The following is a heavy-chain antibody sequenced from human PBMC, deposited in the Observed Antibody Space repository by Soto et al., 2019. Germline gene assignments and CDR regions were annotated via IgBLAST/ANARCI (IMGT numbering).Heavy chain of an antibody. V-gene: IGHV3-15*07. CDR2: IKSKPAGGTT. CDR3: TADLPGGYSNFFDY. J-gene: IGHJ4*02. Sequence: PGGSLRLACAASGLSFIDAWMNWVRQAPGKGLEWVGRIKSKPAGGTTDYAAPVKGRFTISRDDSKNTVYLQMSSLKTDDTAVYFCTADLPGGYSNFFDYWGQGSLVTVSS. D-gene: IGHD4-4*01. CDR1: GLSFIDAW.